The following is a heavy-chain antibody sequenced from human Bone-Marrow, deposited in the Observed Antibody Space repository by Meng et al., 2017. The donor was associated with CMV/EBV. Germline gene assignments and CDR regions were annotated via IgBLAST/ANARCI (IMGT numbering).Heavy chain of an antibody. CDR1: GCSISSSSYY. Sequence: SETLCLTCTVSGCSISSSSYYWGWIRQPPGKGLEWIGCIYYSGSNYYNPSLKSRVTISVDTSKNQFSLKLSPVTAADTAVYYCARAAYYYESSGPYYFDYWGQGRLVTVSS. CDR2: IYYSGSN. D-gene: IGHD3-22*01. CDR3: ARAAYYYESSGPYYFDY. V-gene: IGHV4-39*07. J-gene: IGHJ4*02.